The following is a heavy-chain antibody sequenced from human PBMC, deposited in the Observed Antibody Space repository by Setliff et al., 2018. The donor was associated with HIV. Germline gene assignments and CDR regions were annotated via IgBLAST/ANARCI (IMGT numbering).Heavy chain of an antibody. V-gene: IGHV4-34*01. D-gene: IGHD6-19*01. J-gene: IGHJ5*02. CDR2: VSHTGST. CDR1: GGSLSGYY. CDR3: ARHRGVRDNSGWYGIAWFDP. Sequence: PSETLSLTCAVYGGSLSGYYWRWIRQPPGKGLEWIGDVSHTGSTNYNPSLKSRITISADTPKNQFSLKLSSVTAADTAVYYCARHRGVRDNSGWYGIAWFDPWGQGTLVTVSS.